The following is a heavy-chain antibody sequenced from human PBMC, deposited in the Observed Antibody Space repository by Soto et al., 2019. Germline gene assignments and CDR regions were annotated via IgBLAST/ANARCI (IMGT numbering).Heavy chain of an antibody. V-gene: IGHV3-64D*06. CDR2: ISGNGGNT. D-gene: IGHD2-15*01. J-gene: IGHJ4*02. CDR1: GFTFSSYA. CDR3: VKVSGYCTGGSCFSYFDY. Sequence: GGSLRLSCAASGFTFSSYAMSWVRQAPGKGLRYVSTISGNGGNTHYAASVRGRFTISRDNSKNTVFLQMSGLGVADSAVYYCVKVSGYCTGGSCFSYFDYWGQGALVTVSS.